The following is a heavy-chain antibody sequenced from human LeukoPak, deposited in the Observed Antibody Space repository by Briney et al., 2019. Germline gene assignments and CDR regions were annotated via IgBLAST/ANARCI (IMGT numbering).Heavy chain of an antibody. D-gene: IGHD3-10*01. V-gene: IGHV3-9*01. CDR3: AKSRTGMELLWFGEFDY. CDR1: GFTFDDYA. Sequence: GRSLRLSCAASGFTFDDYAMHWVRQALGKGLEWVSGISWNSGSIGYADSVKGRFTISRDNAKNSLYLRMNSLRAEDTALYYCAKSRTGMELLWFGEFDYWGQGTLVTVSS. CDR2: ISWNSGSI. J-gene: IGHJ4*02.